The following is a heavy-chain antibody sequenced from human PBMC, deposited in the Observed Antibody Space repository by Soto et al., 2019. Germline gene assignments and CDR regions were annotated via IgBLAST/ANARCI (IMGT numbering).Heavy chain of an antibody. CDR1: GGSISTTPYY. Sequence: SETLSLTCTVSGGSISTTPYYWTWIRQSPGKGLEWIGNFYFGGSTSYNPSLKSRVTVSVDTSKNHFSLKLTSVTAADTALYYCARSETFDIWGPGTMVTVSS. J-gene: IGHJ3*02. CDR2: FYFGGST. V-gene: IGHV4-39*02. CDR3: ARSETFDI.